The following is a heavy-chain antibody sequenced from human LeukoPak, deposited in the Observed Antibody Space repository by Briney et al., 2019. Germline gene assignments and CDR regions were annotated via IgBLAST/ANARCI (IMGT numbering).Heavy chain of an antibody. CDR2: ISSSSSYI. CDR3: ARSLYDILTGYEMGY. J-gene: IGHJ4*02. D-gene: IGHD3-9*01. Sequence: GGSLRLSCAASGFTFSSYSMNWVRQAPGKGLEWVSSISSSSSYIYYADSVKGRFTISRDNAKNSLYLQMNSLRAEDTAVYYCARSLYDILTGYEMGYGGQGTLVTVSS. V-gene: IGHV3-21*04. CDR1: GFTFSSYS.